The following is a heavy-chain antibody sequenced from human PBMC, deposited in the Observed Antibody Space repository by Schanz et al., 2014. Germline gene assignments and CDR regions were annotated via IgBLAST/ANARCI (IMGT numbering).Heavy chain of an antibody. CDR2: IHKSGNT. Sequence: QLQESGPGLVKPAETLSLTCTVSGGSISSDSIYSDYWSWIRQPPGKGLEWIGYIHKSGNTNYNPSLKSRVTMSVDTSKNQFSLKLSSVTAADTAVYYCARARFTGYYMDVWGQGTAVTVSS. CDR3: ARARFTGYYMDV. J-gene: IGHJ6*02. V-gene: IGHV4-61*01. CDR1: GGSISSDSIYSDY. D-gene: IGHD3-9*01.